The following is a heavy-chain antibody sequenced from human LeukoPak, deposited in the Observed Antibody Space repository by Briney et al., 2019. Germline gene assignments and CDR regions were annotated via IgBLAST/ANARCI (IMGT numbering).Heavy chain of an antibody. J-gene: IGHJ4*02. Sequence: GGSLRLSCAASGFTFSSYAMSWVRQAPGKGLEWVSSISSSSSYIYYADSVKGRFTISRDNAKNSLYLQMNSLRAEDTAVYYCARDLSVGEMATIYLFDYWGQGTLVTVSS. V-gene: IGHV3-21*01. CDR2: ISSSSSYI. CDR1: GFTFSSYA. D-gene: IGHD5-24*01. CDR3: ARDLSVGEMATIYLFDY.